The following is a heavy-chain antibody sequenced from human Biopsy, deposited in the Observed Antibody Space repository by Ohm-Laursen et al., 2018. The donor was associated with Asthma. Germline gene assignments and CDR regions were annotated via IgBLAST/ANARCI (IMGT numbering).Heavy chain of an antibody. CDR2: THSSGYT. J-gene: IGHJ6*02. CDR1: GGSFSSNY. V-gene: IGHV4-34*01. Sequence: SETLSLTCVGYGGSFSSNYWSWIRQTPGKGLEWLRDTHSSGYTHFNTALRRRLTLSVDPSKNQFSLRPTSVTAADTAVYYCARGSSSRLSQWELLVSGGKRAHSYYGMDVWGQGTTVTVSS. D-gene: IGHD1-26*01. CDR3: ARGSSSRLSQWELLVSGGKRAHSYYGMDV.